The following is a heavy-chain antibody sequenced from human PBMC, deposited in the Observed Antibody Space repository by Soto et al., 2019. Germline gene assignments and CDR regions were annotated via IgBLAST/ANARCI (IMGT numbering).Heavy chain of an antibody. CDR1: GYTFTSYG. D-gene: IGHD3-22*01. V-gene: IGHV1-3*01. J-gene: IGHJ4*02. CDR3: ARGGYFDSSNYLAY. CDR2: INPGNGNT. Sequence: GASVKVSCKASGYTFTSYGINWVRQAPGRGLEWMEWINPGNGNTKYSQQFQGRVIIDRDTSASTAYMELSSLRSEDTAVYYCARGGYFDSSNYLAYWGLGTLVTVSS.